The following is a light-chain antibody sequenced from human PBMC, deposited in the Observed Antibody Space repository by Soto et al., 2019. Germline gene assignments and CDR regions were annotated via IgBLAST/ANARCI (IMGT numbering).Light chain of an antibody. CDR2: EVS. CDR3: SSYTTSTLYV. V-gene: IGLV2-14*01. J-gene: IGLJ1*01. CDR1: ISDVGGYNY. Sequence: QSALTQPASVSGSPGQSITISCTGTISDVGGYNYVSWYQQHPGKAPKLMISEVSKRPSGVSNRFSGSKSGNTASLTISGLQAEDEADYYCSSYTTSTLYVFGTRTKLTVL.